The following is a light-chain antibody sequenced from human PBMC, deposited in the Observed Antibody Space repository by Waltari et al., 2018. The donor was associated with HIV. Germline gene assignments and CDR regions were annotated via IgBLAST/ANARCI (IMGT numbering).Light chain of an antibody. V-gene: IGLV2-14*01. Sequence: QSALTQPASVSGSPGQSITIPCTGTSSDVGGYNYVSLYQQHPGKAPNLMIYEVSNRPSGVSNRVSGSKSGNTASLTISGLQAEDEADYYCSSYTSSSTLEVFGGGTKLTVL. CDR2: EVS. J-gene: IGLJ2*01. CDR1: SSDVGGYNY. CDR3: SSYTSSSTLEV.